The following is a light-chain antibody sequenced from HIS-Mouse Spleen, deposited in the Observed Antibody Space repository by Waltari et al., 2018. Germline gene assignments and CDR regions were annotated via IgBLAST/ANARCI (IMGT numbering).Light chain of an antibody. CDR1: SLRSYY. CDR3: NSRDSSGNHLV. J-gene: IGLJ2*01. V-gene: IGLV3-19*01. Sequence: SSELTQDPAVSVALGQTVRSTCQGDSLRSYYASWYQQKPGQAPVLFIYGKNNRPSGIPDRFSGSSSGNTASLTITGAQAEDEADYYCNSRDSSGNHLVFGGGTKLTVL. CDR2: GKN.